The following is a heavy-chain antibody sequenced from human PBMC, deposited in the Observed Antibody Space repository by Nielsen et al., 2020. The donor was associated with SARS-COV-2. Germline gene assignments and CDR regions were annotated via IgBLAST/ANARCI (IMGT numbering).Heavy chain of an antibody. J-gene: IGHJ6*02. CDR3: ARNSGWYPNVNKYYYYGMDV. CDR2: INHSGSS. V-gene: IGHV4-34*01. D-gene: IGHD6-19*01. Sequence: RQAPGKGLEWIGEINHSGSSNYNPSLKSRVTISVDTSKNQFSLKLSPVTAADTAVYYCARNSGWYPNVNKYYYYGMDVWGQGTTVTVSS.